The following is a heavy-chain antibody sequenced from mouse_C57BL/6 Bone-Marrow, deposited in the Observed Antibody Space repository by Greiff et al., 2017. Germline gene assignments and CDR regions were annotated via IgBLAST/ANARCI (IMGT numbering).Heavy chain of an antibody. D-gene: IGHD3-1*01. V-gene: IGHV14-2*01. CDR2: IDPEAGET. J-gene: IGHJ4*01. Sequence: VQLQQSGAELVKPGASVKLSCTASGFNIKDSYMHWVKQRTEQGLEWIGRIDPEAGETKYAPKFQGKATITADTSSNTAYLQLSSLTSEDTAVYYCARGDGTTGLAMDYWGQGTSVTVSS. CDR3: ARGDGTTGLAMDY. CDR1: GFNIKDSY.